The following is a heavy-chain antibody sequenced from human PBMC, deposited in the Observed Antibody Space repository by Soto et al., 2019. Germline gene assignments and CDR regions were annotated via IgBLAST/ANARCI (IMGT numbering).Heavy chain of an antibody. Sequence: SGPTLVNPTQTLTLTCTFSGFSLSTSGVGVGWIRQPPGKALEWLALIYWDDDKRYSPSLKSRLAITKDTSKNQVVLTMTNMDPVDTATYYCVHSLLDYSGYYYAFDFWGQGTLVTVSS. CDR1: GFSLSTSGVG. D-gene: IGHD3-22*01. V-gene: IGHV2-5*02. CDR3: VHSLLDYSGYYYAFDF. CDR2: IYWDDDK. J-gene: IGHJ4*02.